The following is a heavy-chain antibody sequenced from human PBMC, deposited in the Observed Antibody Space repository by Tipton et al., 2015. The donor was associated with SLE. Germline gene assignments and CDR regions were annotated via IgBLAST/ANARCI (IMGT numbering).Heavy chain of an antibody. V-gene: IGHV4-39*07. CDR3: ARGDVD. J-gene: IGHJ4*02. D-gene: IGHD5-24*01. Sequence: TLSLTCTVSGDSISRSSYYWGWIRQPPGKGLEWIGSINYSENIYYNASLESRLTLSVVMSKNQFSLKLTSVTAGDTAVYFCARGDVDWGQGTLVTVSS. CDR2: INYSENI. CDR1: GDSISRSSYY.